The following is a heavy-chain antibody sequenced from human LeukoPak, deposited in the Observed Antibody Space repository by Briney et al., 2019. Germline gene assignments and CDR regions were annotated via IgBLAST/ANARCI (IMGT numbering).Heavy chain of an antibody. J-gene: IGHJ4*01. CDR1: GYSFTSYC. Sequence: GESLKVSSNGFGYSFTSYCIGWVRQMPGKGLEWMGIIYPGDADTIYSPSFQGQVTISADKSISNAYLQWGSLKASDTAMYYSARHAQIAAAGTNWGHGTLVPVSS. CDR2: IYPGDADT. V-gene: IGHV5-51*01. D-gene: IGHD6-13*01. CDR3: ARHAQIAAAGTN.